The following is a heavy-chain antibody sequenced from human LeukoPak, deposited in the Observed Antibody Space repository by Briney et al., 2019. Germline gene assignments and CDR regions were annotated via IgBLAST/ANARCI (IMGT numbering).Heavy chain of an antibody. CDR2: INSDGSST. Sequence: GGPLRLSCAASGFTFSSYWLHWVRQAPGKGLVWVSRINSDGSSTSYADSVKGRFTISRDNAKNTLYLQMNSLRAEDTAVYYCARDGNSKGDFDYWGQGTLVTVSS. CDR1: GFTFSSYW. V-gene: IGHV3-74*01. J-gene: IGHJ4*02. D-gene: IGHD4-11*01. CDR3: ARDGNSKGDFDY.